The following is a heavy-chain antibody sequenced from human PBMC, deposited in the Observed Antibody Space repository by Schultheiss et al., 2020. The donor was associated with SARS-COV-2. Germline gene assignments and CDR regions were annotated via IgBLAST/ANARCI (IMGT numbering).Heavy chain of an antibody. D-gene: IGHD1-1*01. Sequence: GESLKISCKGSGYSFTSYWIGWVRQMPGKGLEWMGIIYPGDSDTRYSPSFQGQVTISADKSISTAYLQWSSLKASDTAMYYCARPGVARPNEDAFDIWGQGTMVTVSS. CDR1: GYSFTSYW. CDR3: ARPGVARPNEDAFDI. J-gene: IGHJ3*02. CDR2: IYPGDSDT. V-gene: IGHV5-51*01.